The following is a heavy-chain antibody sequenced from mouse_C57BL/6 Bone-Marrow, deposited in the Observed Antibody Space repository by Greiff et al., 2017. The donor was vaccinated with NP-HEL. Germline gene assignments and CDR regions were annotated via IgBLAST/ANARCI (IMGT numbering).Heavy chain of an antibody. CDR3: AREGVSYGSTSWYFDV. J-gene: IGHJ1*03. Sequence: EVQRVESEGGLVQPGSSMKLSCTASGFTFSDYYMAWVRQVPEKGLEWVANINYDGSSTYYLDSLKSRFIISRDNAKNILYLQMSSLKSEDTATYYCAREGVSYGSTSWYFDVWGTGTTVTVSS. D-gene: IGHD1-1*01. CDR2: INYDGSST. V-gene: IGHV5-16*01. CDR1: GFTFSDYY.